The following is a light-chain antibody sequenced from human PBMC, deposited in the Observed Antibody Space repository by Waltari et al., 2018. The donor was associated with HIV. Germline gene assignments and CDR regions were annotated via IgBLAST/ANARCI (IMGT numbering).Light chain of an antibody. CDR1: TSDVGFYDY. CDR3: CAYAAGHVSYV. CDR2: DVN. V-gene: IGLV2-11*01. Sequence: QSALTQPPSVSGSPGQSVSISCSGTTSDVGFYDYVSWYQQYPGKAPKLIIFDVNQRPSGVPERLPGSKSGNTASLTISGLQTEDEADYFCCAYAAGHVSYVFGNGTAVAVL. J-gene: IGLJ1*01.